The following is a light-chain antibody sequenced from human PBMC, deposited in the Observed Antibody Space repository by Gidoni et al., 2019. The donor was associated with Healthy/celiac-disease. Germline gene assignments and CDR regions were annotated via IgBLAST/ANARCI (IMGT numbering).Light chain of an antibody. CDR3: QQYGSSPT. V-gene: IGKV3-20*01. CDR2: GAS. J-gene: IGKJ4*01. Sequence: EIVVTQSPGTLSLSPGERATLSCRASQSVRSSYLAWYQQKPGKAPRLLIYGASSRATGIPDRFSGSGSGTDFTLTISRLEPEYFAVYYCQQYGSSPTFGGGTKVEIK. CDR1: QSVRSSY.